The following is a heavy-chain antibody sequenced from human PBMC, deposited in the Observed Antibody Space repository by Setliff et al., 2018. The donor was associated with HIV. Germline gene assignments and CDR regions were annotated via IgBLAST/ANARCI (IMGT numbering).Heavy chain of an antibody. D-gene: IGHD5-12*01. CDR1: GGSFSGYY. CDR3: ARPLDGYTSDSDY. J-gene: IGHJ4*02. CDR2: INHSGST. Sequence: PSETLSLTCAVYGGSFSGYYWTWIRQPPGKGLEWLGEINHSGSTNYNPSLKSRVTISVDTSKNHFSLKLSSVTAADTAVYYCARPLDGYTSDSDYWGQGILVTVSS. V-gene: IGHV4-34*01.